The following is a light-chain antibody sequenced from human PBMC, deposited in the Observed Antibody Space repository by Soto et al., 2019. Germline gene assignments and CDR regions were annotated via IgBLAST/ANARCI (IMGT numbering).Light chain of an antibody. J-gene: IGKJ2*01. Sequence: EIVLTQSPGTLSLSPGERATLSCRASQSVSSSQLAWYQQKPGQAPMLLIYGASTTATGIPDRFSGGGSGTDFTLTISRLEPEDFAVYYCQQFGRSPEYTFGQGTKLEVK. CDR1: QSVSSSQ. CDR2: GAS. V-gene: IGKV3-20*01. CDR3: QQFGRSPEYT.